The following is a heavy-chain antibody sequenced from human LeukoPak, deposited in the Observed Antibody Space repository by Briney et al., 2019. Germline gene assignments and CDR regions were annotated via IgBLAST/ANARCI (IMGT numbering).Heavy chain of an antibody. Sequence: SETLSLTCTVSGGSISSYYWSWIRQPPGKGLEWIGYIYYSGSTNYNPSLKSRVTISVDTSKNQFSLKLSSVTAADTAVYYCARQPRIAAARWVRPWGQGTLVTVSS. D-gene: IGHD6-13*01. J-gene: IGHJ5*02. CDR2: IYYSGST. CDR3: ARQPRIAAARWVRP. CDR1: GGSISSYY. V-gene: IGHV4-59*08.